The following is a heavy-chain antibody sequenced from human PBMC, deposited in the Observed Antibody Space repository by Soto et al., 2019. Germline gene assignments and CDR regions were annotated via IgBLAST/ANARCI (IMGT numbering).Heavy chain of an antibody. V-gene: IGHV3-21*01. Sequence: EVQLVESGGGLVKPGGSLRLSGAASGFSFSSYSMNWVRQAPGKGLEWVSSISSSASHINYADSVKGRFTISRDNAKKSLFLQMNSLRAEDTAVYYCARGYTGYCSGGTCYCFDPWGQGTLVTVSS. J-gene: IGHJ5*02. D-gene: IGHD2-15*01. CDR2: ISSSASHI. CDR3: ARGYTGYCSGGTCYCFDP. CDR1: GFSFSSYS.